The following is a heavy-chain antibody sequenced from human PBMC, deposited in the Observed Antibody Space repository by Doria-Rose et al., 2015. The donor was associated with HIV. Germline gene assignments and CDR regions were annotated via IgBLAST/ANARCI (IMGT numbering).Heavy chain of an antibody. Sequence: SGPVLVKPTETLTLTCTVSGVSLSSPGMGVSWIRQPPGKALEWLANIFSDDERSYKTSLKSRLTISRGTSKSQVVLTMTDMGPVDTATYYCARIKSSRWYHKYYFYFWGQGTLVIVSA. D-gene: IGHD6-13*01. CDR3: ARIKSSRWYHKYYFYF. V-gene: IGHV2-26*01. J-gene: IGHJ4*02. CDR2: IFSDDER. CDR1: GVSLSSPGMG.